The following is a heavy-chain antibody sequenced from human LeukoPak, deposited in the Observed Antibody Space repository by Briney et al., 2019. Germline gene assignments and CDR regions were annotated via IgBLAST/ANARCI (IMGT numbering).Heavy chain of an antibody. V-gene: IGHV4-39*01. CDR3: ARHYGP. D-gene: IGHD3-10*01. CDR2: IYDSGST. CDR1: GGSISAYY. J-gene: IGHJ5*02. Sequence: SETLSLTCTVSGGSISAYYWTWIRQPPGKGLEWIGSIYDSGSTYYNPSLKSRVTISVDTSKNQFSLKLNSVTAADTAVYYCARHYGPWDQGTLVTVSS.